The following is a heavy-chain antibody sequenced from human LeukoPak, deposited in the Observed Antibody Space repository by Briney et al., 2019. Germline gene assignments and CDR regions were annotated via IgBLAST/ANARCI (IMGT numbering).Heavy chain of an antibody. J-gene: IGHJ4*02. CDR3: AKASGEGFGELLAPFDY. CDR2: ISWDGGST. D-gene: IGHD3-10*01. CDR1: GFTFDDYA. Sequence: PGGSLRLSCAASGFTFDDYAMHWVRQAPGKGLEWVSLISWDGGSTYYADSVKGRFTISRDNSKNSLYLQTNSLRAEDTALYYCAKASGEGFGELLAPFDYWGQGTLVTVSS. V-gene: IGHV3-43D*03.